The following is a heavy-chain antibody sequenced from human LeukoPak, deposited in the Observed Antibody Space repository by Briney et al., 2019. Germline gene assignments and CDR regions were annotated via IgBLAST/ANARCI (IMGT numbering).Heavy chain of an antibody. J-gene: IGHJ4*02. CDR2: VYSSGST. CDR1: GGSISSGSYY. Sequence: SQTLSLTCTVSGGSISSGSYYWRWIRQPAGKGLEWIGRVYSSGSTNYNPSLKSRVTISVDTSKNQFSLKLSSVTAADTAVYYCARAGAKYYFDYWGQGTLVTVSS. V-gene: IGHV4-61*02. CDR3: ARAGAKYYFDY.